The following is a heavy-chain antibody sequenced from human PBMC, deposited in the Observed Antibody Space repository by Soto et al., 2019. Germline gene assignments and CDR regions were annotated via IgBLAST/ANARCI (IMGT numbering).Heavy chain of an antibody. Sequence: GGSLRLSCSASGFTFSSYSIHWVRQAPGKGLEYVSSIGTSGGSTYYADSVKGRFTISRDNSKNTLYLQMNSLRAEDTAVYYCAKGIAAGYYFDYWGQGTLVTVSS. CDR3: AKGIAAGYYFDY. CDR2: IGTSGGST. CDR1: GFTFSSYS. J-gene: IGHJ4*02. D-gene: IGHD6-6*01. V-gene: IGHV3-64*04.